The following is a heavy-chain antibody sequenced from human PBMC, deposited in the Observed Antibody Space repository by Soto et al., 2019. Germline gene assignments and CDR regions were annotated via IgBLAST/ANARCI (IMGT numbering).Heavy chain of an antibody. CDR1: GYSLTSYW. V-gene: IGHV5-51*01. D-gene: IGHD6-13*01. Sequence: EVQLVQSGAEVKKPGDSLKISCKCSGYSLTSYWIGWVRQMPGKGLEWMGIIYPGDSDTRYSPSFQGQVTISADKSISTAYLQWSSLKASDTAMYYCARHGWIATAGKGRGNWFDPWGQGTLVTVSS. CDR3: ARHGWIATAGKGRGNWFDP. CDR2: IYPGDSDT. J-gene: IGHJ5*02.